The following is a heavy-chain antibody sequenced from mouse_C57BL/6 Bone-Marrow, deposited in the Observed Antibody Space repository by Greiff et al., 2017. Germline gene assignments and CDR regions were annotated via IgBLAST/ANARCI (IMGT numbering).Heavy chain of an antibody. J-gene: IGHJ4*01. Sequence: DVKLQESGGDLVKPGGSLKLSCAASGFTFSSYGMSWVRQTPDKRLEWVATISSGGSYTYYPDSVKGRFTISRDNAKNSLYLQMSSLKSEDTAMYYCARPTVVADAMDYWGQGTSVTVSS. CDR3: ARPTVVADAMDY. D-gene: IGHD1-1*01. CDR2: ISSGGSYT. V-gene: IGHV5-6*02. CDR1: GFTFSSYG.